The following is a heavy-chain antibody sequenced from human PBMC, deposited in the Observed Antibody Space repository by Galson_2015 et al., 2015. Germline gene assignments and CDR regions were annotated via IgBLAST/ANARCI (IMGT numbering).Heavy chain of an antibody. Sequence: PALVKPTQTLTLTCTVSGFSLSNARMGVSWIRQPPGKALEWLAHIFSNDEKSYSTSLKSRLTISKDTSKSQVVLTMTNMDPVDTATYYCARSPLAQDYYDSSGYYLSYYFDYWGQGTLVTVSS. CDR2: IFSNDEK. V-gene: IGHV2-26*01. D-gene: IGHD3-22*01. CDR3: ARSPLAQDYYDSSGYYLSYYFDY. CDR1: GFSLSNARMG. J-gene: IGHJ4*02.